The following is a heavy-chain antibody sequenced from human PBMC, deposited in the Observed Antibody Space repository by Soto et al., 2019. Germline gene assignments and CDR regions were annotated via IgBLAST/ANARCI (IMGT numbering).Heavy chain of an antibody. V-gene: IGHV4-59*01. CDR1: GASIYGYY. J-gene: IGHJ4*02. D-gene: IGHD2-15*01. CDR3: ATGGASSKPFDY. CDR2: VYYTGST. Sequence: SETLSLTCTVSGASIYGYYWSWIRQPPGRGLEWIGYVYYTGSTLYNPSLESRVTVSLDTSKNQFSLKLSSVTAADTAVYYCATGGASSKPFDYWGQGALVTVSS.